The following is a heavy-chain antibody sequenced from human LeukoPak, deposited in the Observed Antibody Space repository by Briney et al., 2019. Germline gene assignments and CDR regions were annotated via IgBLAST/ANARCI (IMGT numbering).Heavy chain of an antibody. CDR3: ASGYSRSNY. J-gene: IGHJ4*02. D-gene: IGHD6-13*01. V-gene: IGHV1-2*06. CDR2: INPNSGGT. Sequence: GASVKVSCKASGYVFTRYYMHWVRQAPGQGLEWTGRINPNSGGTNYAQKFQGRVTMTRDTSITTAYMELSRLRSDDTAVYYCASGYSRSNYWGQGTLVTVSS. CDR1: GYVFTRYY.